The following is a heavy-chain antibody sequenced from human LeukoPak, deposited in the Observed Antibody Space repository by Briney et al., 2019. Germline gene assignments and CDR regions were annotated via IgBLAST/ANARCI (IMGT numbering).Heavy chain of an antibody. D-gene: IGHD2-15*01. J-gene: IGHJ4*02. CDR3: ARPYCSGGSCHDYFDY. Sequence: ASVKVSCKASGYTFTGYYMRWVRQAPGQGLEWVGWINPYSGGTKYAQKFQGRVTMARDTSINTAYMELRRLKSDDTAVYYCARPYCSGGSCHDYFDYWGQGTLVTVSS. CDR1: GYTFTGYY. V-gene: IGHV1-2*02. CDR2: INPYSGGT.